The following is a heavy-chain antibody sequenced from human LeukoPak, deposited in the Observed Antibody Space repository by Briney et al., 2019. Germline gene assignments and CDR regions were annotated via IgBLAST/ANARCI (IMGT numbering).Heavy chain of an antibody. D-gene: IGHD3-22*01. V-gene: IGHV4-39*07. CDR2: IYYSGST. Sequence: SETLSLTCTVSGGSISSSSYYWGWIRQPPGKGLEWIGSIYYSGSTYYNPSLKSRVTISVGTSKNQFSLKLSSVTAADTAVYYCARVGYYYDSSGYYAAGRTFDHWGQGTLVTVSS. CDR1: GGSISSSSYY. CDR3: ARVGYYYDSSGYYAAGRTFDH. J-gene: IGHJ4*02.